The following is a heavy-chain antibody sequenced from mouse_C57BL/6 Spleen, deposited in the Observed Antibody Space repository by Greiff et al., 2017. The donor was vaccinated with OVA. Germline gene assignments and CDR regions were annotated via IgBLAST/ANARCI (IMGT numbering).Heavy chain of an antibody. V-gene: IGHV1-66*01. D-gene: IGHD4-1*01. CDR3: AREGNWGYFDV. J-gene: IGHJ1*03. CDR2: IYPGSGNT. Sequence: VQRVESGPELVKPGASVKISCKASGYSFTSYYIHWVKQRPGQGLEWIGWIYPGSGNTKYNEKFKGKATLTADTSSSTAYMQLSSLTSEDSAVYYCAREGNWGYFDVWGTGTTVTVSS. CDR1: GYSFTSYY.